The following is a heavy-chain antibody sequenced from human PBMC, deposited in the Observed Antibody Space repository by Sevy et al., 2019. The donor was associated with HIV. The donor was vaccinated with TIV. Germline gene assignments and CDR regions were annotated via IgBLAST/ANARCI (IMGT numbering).Heavy chain of an antibody. Sequence: GGSLRLSCAASGFSYSSYGMHCVRQAPGKGLEWVAYIQYDGSNKDYADSVKGRFTISRDNSKNTLDLQMNSLRVEDTAVYYCVKERGGEGGDHWGQGTQVSVSS. CDR1: GFSYSSYG. V-gene: IGHV3-30*02. CDR2: IQYDGSNK. D-gene: IGHD2-21*01. CDR3: VKERGGEGGDH. J-gene: IGHJ4*02.